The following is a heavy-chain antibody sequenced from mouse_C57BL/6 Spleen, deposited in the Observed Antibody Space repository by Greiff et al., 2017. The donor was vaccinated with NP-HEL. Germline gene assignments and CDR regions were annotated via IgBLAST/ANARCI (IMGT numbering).Heavy chain of an antibody. CDR1: GYTFTSYW. J-gene: IGHJ1*03. CDR2: IHPNSGST. Sequence: VQLQQSGAELVKPGASVKLSCKASGYTFTSYWMHWVKQRPGQGLEWIGMIHPNSGSTNYNEKFKSKATLTVDKSSSTAYMQLSSLTSEDSAVYYCARGSSYYGNYDWYLDVWGTGTTVTVSS. V-gene: IGHV1-64*01. D-gene: IGHD2-10*01. CDR3: ARGSSYYGNYDWYLDV.